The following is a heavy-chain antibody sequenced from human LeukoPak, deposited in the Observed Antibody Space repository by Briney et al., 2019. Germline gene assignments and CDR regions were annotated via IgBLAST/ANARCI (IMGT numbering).Heavy chain of an antibody. CDR1: GLTLSNYN. D-gene: IGHD1-1*01. J-gene: IGHJ4*02. CDR2: ISVGSDAT. V-gene: IGHV3-48*04. CDR3: ARLSGTGYFDL. Sequence: GGSLRLSCAASGLTLSNYNMNWVRRAPGKGPEWISYISVGSDATYYADAVRGRFTISRDTAKNSLILQMNSLRAGDTALYFCARLSGTGYFDLWGQGTLVTVSS.